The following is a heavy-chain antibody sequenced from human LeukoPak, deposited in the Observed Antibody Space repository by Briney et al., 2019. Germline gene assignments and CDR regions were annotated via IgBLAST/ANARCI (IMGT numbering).Heavy chain of an antibody. CDR3: ARVGIAAAGSSPEYFQH. D-gene: IGHD6-13*01. CDR2: MNPNSGNT. CDR1: GYTFTSYD. V-gene: IGHV1-8*01. J-gene: IGHJ1*01. Sequence: ASVKVSCKASGYTFTSYDINWVRQAPGQGLEWMGWMNPNSGNTGYAQKFQGRVTMTRNTSISTAYMELSSLRSEDTAVYYCARVGIAAAGSSPEYFQHWGQGTLVTVSS.